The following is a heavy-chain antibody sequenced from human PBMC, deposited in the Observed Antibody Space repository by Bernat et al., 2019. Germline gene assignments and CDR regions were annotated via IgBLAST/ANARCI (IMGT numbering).Heavy chain of an antibody. J-gene: IGHJ4*02. V-gene: IGHV1-46*03. CDR2: INPSGGST. D-gene: IGHD4/OR15-4a*01. CDR3: ARDFGGDGALLY. Sequence: QVQLVQSGAEVKKPGASVKVSCKTSGYTFSSNYMHWVRQDPGQGLEWMGAINPSGGSTTYAQKFQGRVTMTRDTSTSTVYMELSSLRSEDTAVYYCARDFGGDGALLYWGQGTLVTVSS. CDR1: GYTFSSNY.